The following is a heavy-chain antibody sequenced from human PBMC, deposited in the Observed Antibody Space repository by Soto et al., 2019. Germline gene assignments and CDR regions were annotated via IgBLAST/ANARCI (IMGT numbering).Heavy chain of an antibody. CDR3: ARESSSSCHDD. V-gene: IGHV1-18*01. CDR2: ISAYNGNT. CDR1: GYTFTSYG. J-gene: IGHJ4*02. D-gene: IGHD6-13*01. Sequence: QVQLVQSGAEVKKPGASVKVSCKASGYTFTSYGIRWVRQAPGQGLEWMGWISAYNGNTNYAQKLQGRVTMTTDTSTSTADRELRSRRSDDTAVDDWARESSSSCHDDWGQGTLVTVSS.